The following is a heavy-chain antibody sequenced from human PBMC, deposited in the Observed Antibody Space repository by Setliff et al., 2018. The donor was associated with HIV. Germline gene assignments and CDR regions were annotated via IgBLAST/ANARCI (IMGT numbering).Heavy chain of an antibody. D-gene: IGHD3-3*02. V-gene: IGHV3-11*04. J-gene: IGHJ6*02. CDR3: TRKLAPGHGMDV. CDR1: GFSVTDNY. Sequence: GGSLRLSCEASGFSVTDNYMGWVRQAPGKGLEWVSSISSSGNTRYYADSVKGRFTISRDNAKNSLYLQMDSLRVEDTTVYYCTRKLAPGHGMDVWGQGTTVTVSS. CDR2: ISSSGNTR.